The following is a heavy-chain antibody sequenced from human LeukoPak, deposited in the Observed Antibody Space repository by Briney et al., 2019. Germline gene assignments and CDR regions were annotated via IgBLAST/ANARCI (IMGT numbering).Heavy chain of an antibody. CDR1: GGSFSGYY. V-gene: IGHV4-34*01. CDR2: INHSGST. J-gene: IGHJ4*02. D-gene: IGHD1-26*01. CDR3: ARDIVGATTGEYYFDY. Sequence: PSETLSLTCAVYGGSFSGYYWSWIRQPPGKGLEWIGEINHSGSTNYNPSLKSRVTISVDTSKNQFSLKLSSVTAADTAVYYCARDIVGATTGEYYFDYWGQGTLVTVSS.